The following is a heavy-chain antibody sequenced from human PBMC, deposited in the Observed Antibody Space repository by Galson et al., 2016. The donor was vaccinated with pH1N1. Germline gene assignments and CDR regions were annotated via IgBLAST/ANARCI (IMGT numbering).Heavy chain of an antibody. CDR2: ISAYNGNT. CDR3: ARDPWGSSSWYDY. V-gene: IGHV1-18*01. D-gene: IGHD6-13*01. Sequence: SVKVSCKASGYTFTNYGISWVRQAPGQGLEWMGWISAYNGNTKYAQKLQGRVTMTTDTSTSTAYMELRSLRYDDTAVYYCARDPWGSSSWYDYWGQGTLVTVSS. CDR1: GYTFTNYG. J-gene: IGHJ4*02.